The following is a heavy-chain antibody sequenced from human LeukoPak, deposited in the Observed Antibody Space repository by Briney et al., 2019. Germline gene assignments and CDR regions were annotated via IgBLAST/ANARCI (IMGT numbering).Heavy chain of an antibody. CDR2: ISGNGDKI. D-gene: IGHD6-25*01. CDR1: GFTFSNYA. CDR3: AKRDYPDSSGFAPLFDC. Sequence: PGGSLRLSCAASGFTFSNYAMSWVRQAPGKGLEWVSGISGNGDKIYYADSVKGRFTISRDNSKSTLHLQMNSLRGEDTAVYYRAKRDYPDSSGFAPLFDCWGQGTQVTVSS. J-gene: IGHJ4*02. V-gene: IGHV3-23*01.